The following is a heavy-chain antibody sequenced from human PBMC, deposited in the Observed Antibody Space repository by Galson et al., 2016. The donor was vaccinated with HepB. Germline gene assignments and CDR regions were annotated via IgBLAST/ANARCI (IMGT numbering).Heavy chain of an antibody. CDR3: ALTIGRRYSTSWYNPHFQH. J-gene: IGHJ1*01. V-gene: IGHV3-23*01. CDR2: VSGSGRST. CDR1: GFSFSSFA. Sequence: SLRLSCAASGFSFSSFAMAWVRQAPGKGLEWVSVVSGSGRSTYYADSVKGRFTISRDNSRNTLYLQMSSLRAEDTAVYYCALTIGRRYSTSWYNPHFQHWGQGTLVTVSS. D-gene: IGHD6-13*01.